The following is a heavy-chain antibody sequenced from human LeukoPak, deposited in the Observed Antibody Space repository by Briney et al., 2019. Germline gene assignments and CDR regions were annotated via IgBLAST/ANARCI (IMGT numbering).Heavy chain of an antibody. CDR2: INAGNGNT. Sequence: ASVKVSCKASGYTFTSYAMHWVRQAPGQRLEWMGWINAGNGNTKYSQKFQGRVTITRDTSASTAYMELNSLRAEDTAVYYCAKTFQKGGYCGYWGQGTLVTVSS. D-gene: IGHD2-15*01. CDR1: GYTFTSYA. J-gene: IGHJ4*02. V-gene: IGHV1-3*01. CDR3: AKTFQKGGYCGY.